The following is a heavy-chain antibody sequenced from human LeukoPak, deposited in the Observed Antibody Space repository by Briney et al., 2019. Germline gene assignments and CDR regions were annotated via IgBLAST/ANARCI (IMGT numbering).Heavy chain of an antibody. J-gene: IGHJ4*02. CDR1: GGSVSSGSYY. D-gene: IGHD3-10*01. CDR2: IYYSGST. V-gene: IGHV4-61*01. CDR3: ARLMVRGVISSPVDY. Sequence: SETLSLTCTVSGGSVSSGSYYWSWIRQPPGKGLEWIGYIYYSGSTNYNPSLKSRVTISVDTSKNQFSLKLSSVTAVDTAVYYCARLMVRGVISSPVDYWGQGTLVTVSS.